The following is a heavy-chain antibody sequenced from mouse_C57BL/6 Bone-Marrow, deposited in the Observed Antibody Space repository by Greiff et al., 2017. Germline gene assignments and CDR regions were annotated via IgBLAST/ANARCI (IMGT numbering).Heavy chain of an antibody. CDR3: ARRAHYYGSSYWYFDV. V-gene: IGHV1-55*01. CDR2: IYPGSGST. J-gene: IGHJ1*03. CDR1: GYTFTSYW. D-gene: IGHD1-1*01. Sequence: QVHVKQPGAELVKPGASVKMSCKASGYTFTSYWITWVKQRPGQGLEWIGDIYPGSGSTNYNEKFKSKATLTVDTSSSTAYMQLSSLTSEDSAVYYCARRAHYYGSSYWYFDVWGTGTTVTVSS.